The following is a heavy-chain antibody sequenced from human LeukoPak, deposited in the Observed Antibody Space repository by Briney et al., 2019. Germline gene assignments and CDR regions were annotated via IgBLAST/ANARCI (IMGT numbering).Heavy chain of an antibody. V-gene: IGHV3-23*01. CDR3: AKDSEGYYFEY. J-gene: IGHJ4*02. CDR1: GFTFSTYA. CDR2: NTDSGDTT. Sequence: GGSLRLSCAASGFTFSTYAMSWVRQAPGKGLEWVSSNTDSGDTTYYADSVKGRFTISRDNSKNTLFLQMISLRAEDTAIYYCAKDSEGYYFEYWGQGTLVTVSS.